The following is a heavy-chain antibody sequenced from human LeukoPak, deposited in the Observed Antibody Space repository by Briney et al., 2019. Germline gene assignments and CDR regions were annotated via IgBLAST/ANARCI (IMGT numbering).Heavy chain of an antibody. Sequence: GASLQISCKGSGSSFTSYWIGWVRPLPGKGLAWMGIIYPGDSDTRYSPSFQGQVTISADKSISTAYLQWSSLKASDTAMYYCARLNQGPYYYYYGMDVWGQGTTVTVSS. CDR2: IYPGDSDT. J-gene: IGHJ6*02. CDR1: GSSFTSYW. CDR3: ARLNQGPYYYYYGMDV. V-gene: IGHV5-51*01.